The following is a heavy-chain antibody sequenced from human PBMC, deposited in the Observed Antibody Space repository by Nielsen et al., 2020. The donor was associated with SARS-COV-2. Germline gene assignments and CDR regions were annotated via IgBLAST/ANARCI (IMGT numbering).Heavy chain of an antibody. D-gene: IGHD3-9*01. V-gene: IGHV3-23*03. CDR2: IYSGGSST. J-gene: IGHJ6*02. CDR3: AKEETYYDILTGYLPRGMDV. Sequence: WIRQPPGKGLEWVSVIYSGGSSTYYADSVKGRFTISRDNSKNTLYLQMNSLRAEDTAVYYCAKEETYYDILTGYLPRGMDVWGQGTTVTVSS.